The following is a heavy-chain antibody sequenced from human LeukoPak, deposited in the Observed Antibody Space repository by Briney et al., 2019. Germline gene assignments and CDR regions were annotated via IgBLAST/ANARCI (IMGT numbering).Heavy chain of an antibody. CDR2: IYYSGST. D-gene: IGHD2-2*02. V-gene: IGHV4-59*01. CDR1: GGSISSYY. CDR3: ARAFPKKIPTWFDY. Sequence: SETLSLTCTVSGGSISSYYWSWIRQPPGKGLEWIGYIYYSGSTNYNPSLKSRVTISVDTSKNQFSLKLSSVTAADTAVYYCARAFPKKIPTWFDYWGQGTLVTVSS. J-gene: IGHJ4*02.